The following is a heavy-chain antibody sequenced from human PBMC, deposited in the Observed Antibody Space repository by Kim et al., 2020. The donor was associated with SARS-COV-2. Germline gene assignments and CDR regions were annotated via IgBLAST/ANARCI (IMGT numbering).Heavy chain of an antibody. V-gene: IGHV4-61*01. CDR2: IYYSGST. CDR1: GGSVSSGSYY. D-gene: IGHD4-17*01. Sequence: SETLSLTCTVSGGSVSSGSYYWSWIRQPPGKGLEWIGYIYYSGSTNYNPSLKSRVTISVDTSKNQFSLKLSSVTAADTAVYYCARALESMTTVTTPFDYWGQGTLVTVSS. J-gene: IGHJ4*02. CDR3: ARALESMTTVTTPFDY.